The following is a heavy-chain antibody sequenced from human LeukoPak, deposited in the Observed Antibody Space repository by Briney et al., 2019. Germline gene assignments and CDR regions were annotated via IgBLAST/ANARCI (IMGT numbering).Heavy chain of an antibody. CDR2: ISSSGSTI. D-gene: IGHD3-22*01. CDR1: GFTFSSYS. J-gene: IGHJ3*02. CDR3: ARDPSYYYDSSGYYLTHAFDI. V-gene: IGHV3-48*01. Sequence: DPGGSLRLSCAASGFTFSSYSMNWVRQAPGKGLEWVSSISSSGSTIYYADSVKGRFTISRDNSKNSLYLQMNSLRAEDTAVYYCARDPSYYYDSSGYYLTHAFDIWGQGTMVSVSS.